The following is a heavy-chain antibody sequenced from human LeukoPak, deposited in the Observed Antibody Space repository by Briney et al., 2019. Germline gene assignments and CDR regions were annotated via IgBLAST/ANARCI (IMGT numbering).Heavy chain of an antibody. CDR2: ISSSSSCK. V-gene: IGHV3-21*03. Sequence: PGGSLSLSCAASGFTFSSYSMYWVRQAPGKGLGWVSSISSSSSCKYYSDSVKGRFTISRDNAKNSLYLQMNSLRGEDTPVYSCARDHGGSYGLGHWGQGSLVTVRS. D-gene: IGHD1-26*01. J-gene: IGHJ1*01. CDR1: GFTFSSYS. CDR3: ARDHGGSYGLGH.